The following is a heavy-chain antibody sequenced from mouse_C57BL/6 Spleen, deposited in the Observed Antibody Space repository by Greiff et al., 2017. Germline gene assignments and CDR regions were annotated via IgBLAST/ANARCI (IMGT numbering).Heavy chain of an antibody. J-gene: IGHJ4*01. Sequence: QVQLQQPGAELVKPGASVKLSCKASGYTFTSYCLHWVKQRPGRGLAWIGRIYPNSGGTKYNEKFKSKATLTVDKPYSTAYMQLSSLTSEDSAVYYCARNDYSNPYYYDMDDWGKGTSVTVSS. CDR3: ARNDYSNPYYYDMDD. CDR1: GYTFTSYC. CDR2: IYPNSGGT. V-gene: IGHV1-72*01. D-gene: IGHD2-5*01.